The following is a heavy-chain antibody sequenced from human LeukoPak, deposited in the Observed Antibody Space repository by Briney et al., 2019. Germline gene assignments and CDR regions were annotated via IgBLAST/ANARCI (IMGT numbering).Heavy chain of an antibody. V-gene: IGHV3-30*02. D-gene: IGHD3-10*01. J-gene: IGHJ4*02. CDR3: ARAQVSLLLWFGETFDY. CDR1: GFTFSSYG. CDR2: IRYDGSNK. Sequence: PGGSLRLSCAASGFTFSSYGMHWVRQAPGKGLEWVAFIRYDGSNKYYADSVKGRFTISRDNSKNTLYLQMDSLRAEDTAVYYCARAQVSLLLWFGETFDYWGQGTLVTVSS.